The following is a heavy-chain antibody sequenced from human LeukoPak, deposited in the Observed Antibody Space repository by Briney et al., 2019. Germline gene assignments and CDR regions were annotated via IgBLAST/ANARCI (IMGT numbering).Heavy chain of an antibody. Sequence: GRSLRLSCAASGFTFSSYGMHWVRQAPGKWLEWVAVITYDGSNKYYADSVKGRFTISRDNPRNTLYLQMNSLRAEDTAVYYCAKDDDYGALGWGQGTLVTVST. D-gene: IGHD4-17*01. J-gene: IGHJ4*02. CDR1: GFTFSSYG. CDR3: AKDDDYGALG. V-gene: IGHV3-30*18. CDR2: ITYDGSNK.